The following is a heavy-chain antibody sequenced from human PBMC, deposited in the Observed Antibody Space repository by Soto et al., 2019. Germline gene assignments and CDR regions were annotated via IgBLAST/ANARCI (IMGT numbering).Heavy chain of an antibody. V-gene: IGHV1-69*01. D-gene: IGHD2-15*01. Sequence: QVQLVQSGAEVKKPGSSVKVSCKASGGTFSSYAISWVRQAPGQGLEWMGGIIPIFGTANYAQQFQGRVTITADESTSTAYMELSSLRSEDTAVYYCAGGYCSGGSCYLDYYYYGMDFWGQGTTVTVSS. J-gene: IGHJ6*02. CDR1: GGTFSSYA. CDR2: IIPIFGTA. CDR3: AGGYCSGGSCYLDYYYYGMDF.